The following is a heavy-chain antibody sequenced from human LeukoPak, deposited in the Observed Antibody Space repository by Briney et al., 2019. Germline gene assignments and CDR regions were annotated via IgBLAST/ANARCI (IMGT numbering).Heavy chain of an antibody. D-gene: IGHD3-3*01. CDR1: GFTSSSYW. CDR3: AREGDFWSGYNFDY. V-gene: IGHV3-74*01. J-gene: IGHJ4*02. Sequence: GGSLRLSCAASGFTSSSYWMHWVRQAPGKGLVWVSRINSDGSSTSYADSVKGRFTISRDNAKNTLYLQMNSLRAEDTAVYYCAREGDFWSGYNFDYWGQGTLVTVSS. CDR2: INSDGSST.